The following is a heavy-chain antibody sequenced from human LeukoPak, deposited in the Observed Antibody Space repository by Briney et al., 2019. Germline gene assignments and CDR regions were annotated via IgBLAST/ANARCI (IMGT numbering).Heavy chain of an antibody. CDR2: IIPIFGTA. CDR3: ARAFGYDILTGYYYY. D-gene: IGHD3-9*01. V-gene: IGHV1-69*06. J-gene: IGHJ4*01. CDR1: GDTISRYA. Sequence: GSSVKVSCKASGDTISRYALNWVRQAPGQGLEWMGGIIPIFGTANYAQKFQGRVTITADKSTSTAYMELSSLRSEDTAVYYCARAFGYDILTGYYYYWGHGTLVTVSS.